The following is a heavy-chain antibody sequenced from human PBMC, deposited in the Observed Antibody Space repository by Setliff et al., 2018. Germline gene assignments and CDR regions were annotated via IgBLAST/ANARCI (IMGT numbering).Heavy chain of an antibody. V-gene: IGHV1-69*05. J-gene: IGHJ6*03. CDR3: AGEGVDTRSSTDYRYYMDV. CDR1: GGTFSSYG. D-gene: IGHD5-18*01. CDR2: TIPSFGST. Sequence: GASVKVSCKASGGTFSSYGISWVRQAPGQGLEWMGGTIPSFGSTNYAQKFQGRVTIITDESTSTAYMELRSLRTEDSAVYYCAGEGVDTRSSTDYRYYMDVWGKGTTVTVSS.